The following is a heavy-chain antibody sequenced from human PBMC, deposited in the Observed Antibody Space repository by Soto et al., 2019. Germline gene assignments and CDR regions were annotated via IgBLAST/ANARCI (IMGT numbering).Heavy chain of an antibody. J-gene: IGHJ5*02. Sequence: QAQLVQSGAEVRKPGASVKVSCKASGFTFTNFGISWVRQAPGQGPEWMGWINPYNSNTRYTRKLQGRVTMTADTSTSTAYMELTSLSYDDTAMYYCARDSTSPSCISTNCPRGGWFDPWGQGSLLIVSS. CDR1: GFTFTNFG. V-gene: IGHV1-18*04. CDR3: ARDSTSPSCISTNCPRGGWFDP. CDR2: INPYNSNT. D-gene: IGHD2-2*01.